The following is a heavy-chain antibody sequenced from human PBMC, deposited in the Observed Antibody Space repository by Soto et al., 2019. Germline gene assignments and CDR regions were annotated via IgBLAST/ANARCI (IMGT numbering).Heavy chain of an antibody. D-gene: IGHD3-10*01. CDR1: GFTFSSYG. V-gene: IGHV3-33*01. Sequence: QVQLVESGGGVVQPGRSLRLSCAASGFTFSSYGMHWVRQAPGKGLEWVAVIWYDGSNKYYADSVKGRFTISRDNSKNTLDRQINSLRAEDMAVYYCARDPYYYGSGSYWVDYWGQGTLVTVSS. CDR3: ARDPYYYGSGSYWVDY. J-gene: IGHJ4*02. CDR2: IWYDGSNK.